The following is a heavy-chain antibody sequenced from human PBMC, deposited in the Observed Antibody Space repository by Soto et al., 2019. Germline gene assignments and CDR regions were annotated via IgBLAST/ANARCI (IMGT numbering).Heavy chain of an antibody. V-gene: IGHV4-30-2*01. CDR3: ARMVLFIVRGVTLYCCCDY. CDR1: GGSIGSGGYS. Sequence: SETLSLTCAVSGGSIGSGGYSWSWIRQPPGKGLEWIGYIYHSGSTYYTPSLQSRVTISVDRSKNQFYLKLGSVTAADTAVYYCARMVLFIVRGVTLYCCCDYWGQGTLVTVSS. D-gene: IGHD3-10*01. J-gene: IGHJ4*02. CDR2: IYHSGST.